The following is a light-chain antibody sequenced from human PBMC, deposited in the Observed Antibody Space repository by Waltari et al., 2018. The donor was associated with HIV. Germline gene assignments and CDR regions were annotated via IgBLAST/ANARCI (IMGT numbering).Light chain of an antibody. CDR2: RNN. V-gene: IGLV1-44*01. CDR3: AAWDDTLNGPV. Sequence: SVLTQPPSASGTPGQSVTISCSGSSSNIGSDTVNWYQHLPGTAPKLLIYRNNERPSGVPDRFSGSKSGTSASLAIIGLQSEDEADYYCAAWDDTLNGPVFGGGTKLTVL. J-gene: IGLJ3*02. CDR1: SSNIGSDT.